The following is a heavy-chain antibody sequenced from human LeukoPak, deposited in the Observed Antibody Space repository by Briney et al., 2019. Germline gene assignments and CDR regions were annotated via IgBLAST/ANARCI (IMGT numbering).Heavy chain of an antibody. Sequence: PGGSLRLSCAASGFTFSDYFMSWIRQAPGKGLEWVSYISSSGSTIYYADSVKGRFTISRDNAKNSLYLQMNSLRAEDTAVYYCARVKDIVVVRHMDVWGKGATVTVSS. V-gene: IGHV3-11*04. J-gene: IGHJ6*03. CDR2: ISSSGSTI. CDR3: ARVKDIVVVRHMDV. D-gene: IGHD2-2*01. CDR1: GFTFSDYF.